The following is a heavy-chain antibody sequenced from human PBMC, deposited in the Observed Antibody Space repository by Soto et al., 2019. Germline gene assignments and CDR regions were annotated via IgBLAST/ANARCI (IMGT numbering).Heavy chain of an antibody. CDR1: GGSIGNYY. CDR3: AREIVATTDYTFHP. D-gene: IGHD5-12*01. Sequence: QVQLQESGPGLVKPSETLSPTCTVSGGSIGNYYWSWMRQPAVQGLEWIGRVHNSGSTHYKPSLTIRLTMSLDTSKRQSSLNLSSVTAADTAVYYCAREIVATTDYTFHPWAQANLATASS. CDR2: VHNSGST. V-gene: IGHV4-4*07. J-gene: IGHJ5*02.